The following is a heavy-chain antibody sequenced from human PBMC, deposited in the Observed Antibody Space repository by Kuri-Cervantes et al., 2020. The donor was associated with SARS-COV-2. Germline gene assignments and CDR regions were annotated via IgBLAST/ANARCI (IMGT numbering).Heavy chain of an antibody. CDR2: IYYSGST. Sequence: SAILSLTCTVSGGSVSSGSYYWSWIRQPPGKGLEWIGYIYYSGSTNYNPSLKSRVTISVDTSKNQFSLKLSSVTAADTAVYYCARNTLVDTAMVSLWGRGTLVTVSS. D-gene: IGHD5-18*01. CDR1: GGSVSSGSYY. J-gene: IGHJ2*01. V-gene: IGHV4-61*01. CDR3: ARNTLVDTAMVSL.